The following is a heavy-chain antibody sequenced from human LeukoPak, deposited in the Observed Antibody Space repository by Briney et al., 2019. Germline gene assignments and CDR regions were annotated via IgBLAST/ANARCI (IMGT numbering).Heavy chain of an antibody. CDR1: GYTFTSYG. D-gene: IGHD4-17*01. Sequence: ASVKVSCKASGYTFTSYGISWVRQAPGQGLEWMGWISAYNGNTNYAQKLQGRVTMTTDTSTSTAYMELRSLRSDDTAVYYCATAYGDPSQGAFDIWGQGTMVTVSS. J-gene: IGHJ3*02. V-gene: IGHV1-18*01. CDR3: ATAYGDPSQGAFDI. CDR2: ISAYNGNT.